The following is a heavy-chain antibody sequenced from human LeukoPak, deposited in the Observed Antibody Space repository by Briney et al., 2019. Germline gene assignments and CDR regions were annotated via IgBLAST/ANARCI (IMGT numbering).Heavy chain of an antibody. V-gene: IGHV4-39*01. CDR2: IYYSGST. CDR3: ARPGYSRDHDAFDI. D-gene: IGHD6-13*01. J-gene: IGHJ3*02. CDR1: GGSISSSSYY. Sequence: PSETLSLTCTVSGGSISSSSYYWGWIRQPPGKGLEWIGSIYYSGSTYYNPSLKSRVTISVDTSENQFSLKLSSVTAADTAVYYCARPGYSRDHDAFDIWGQGTMVTVSS.